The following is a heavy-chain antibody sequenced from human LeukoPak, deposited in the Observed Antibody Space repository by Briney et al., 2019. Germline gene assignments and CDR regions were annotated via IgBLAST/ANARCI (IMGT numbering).Heavy chain of an antibody. J-gene: IGHJ4*02. Sequence: ASVKVSCKVSVYTLTELSMYWVRLTPGKGLEWMRGFDPADGARIYSQKFQGRVTVAEDTSRDTAYMELSSLKPEDTAVYYCPTPGKVSRGSYPFASWRQGTLVTVSS. V-gene: IGHV1-24*01. CDR3: PTPGKVSRGSYPFAS. D-gene: IGHD3-16*02. CDR1: VYTLTELS. CDR2: FDPADGAR.